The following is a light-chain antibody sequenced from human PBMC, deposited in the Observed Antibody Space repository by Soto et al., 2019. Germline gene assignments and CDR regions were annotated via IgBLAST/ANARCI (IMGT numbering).Light chain of an antibody. Sequence: QSVLTQPASVSGSPGQSITISCTGTSSDVGGYDYVSWYQLHPGKAPKLMIFEVSNRPSGVSYRFSGSKSGKPASLTISGLQVEDEAYYFCSSYSISTAYLFGTGTKVTVL. V-gene: IGLV2-14*01. CDR3: SSYSISTAYL. CDR2: EVS. J-gene: IGLJ1*01. CDR1: SSDVGGYDY.